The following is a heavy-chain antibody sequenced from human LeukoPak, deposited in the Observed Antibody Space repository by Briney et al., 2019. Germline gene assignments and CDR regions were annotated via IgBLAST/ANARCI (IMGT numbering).Heavy chain of an antibody. Sequence: PSETLSLTCTVSGGSISNYYWTWVRQPPGKGLEWIGYVYNSGGTDYNPSLKSRLSMSIDTSKNQFSLKLTSVTAADTAVYYCARASGSGTGYMDVWGTGTTVTVSS. CDR3: ARASGSGTGYMDV. CDR1: GGSISNYY. J-gene: IGHJ6*03. V-gene: IGHV4-59*01. CDR2: VYNSGGT. D-gene: IGHD3-10*01.